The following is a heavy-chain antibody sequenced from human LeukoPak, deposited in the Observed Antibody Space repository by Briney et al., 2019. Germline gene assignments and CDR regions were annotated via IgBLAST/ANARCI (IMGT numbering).Heavy chain of an antibody. J-gene: IGHJ4*02. D-gene: IGHD3-10*01. CDR2: ISYDGTNN. V-gene: IGHV3-30*04. CDR1: GFTFRQYP. CDR3: ASLMVRGIRDFDH. Sequence: GGSLRLSCAASGFTFRQYPMHLVRPAPGKGLEWVAFISYDGTNNYRADSVKGRFTISRDNANNTLYLQMNSLRPEDTAVYFCASLMVRGIRDFDHWGQGTLVTVSS.